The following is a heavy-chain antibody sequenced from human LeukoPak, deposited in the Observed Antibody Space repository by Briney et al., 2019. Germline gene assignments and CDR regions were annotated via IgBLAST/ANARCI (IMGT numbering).Heavy chain of an antibody. CDR1: GFTFSSYS. V-gene: IGHV3-21*01. CDR3: ARDFEGRHQHYGMDV. Sequence: GGSLRLSCAASGFTFSSYSMNWVRQAPGKGLEWVSSISSGSSYIYYADSVKGRFTISRDNAKNSLYLQMNSLRAEDTAVYYCARDFEGRHQHYGMDVWGQGTTVTVSS. CDR2: ISSGSSYI. J-gene: IGHJ6*02.